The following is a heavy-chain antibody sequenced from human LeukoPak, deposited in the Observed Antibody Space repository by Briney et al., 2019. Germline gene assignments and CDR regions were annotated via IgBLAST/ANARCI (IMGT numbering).Heavy chain of an antibody. D-gene: IGHD3-3*01. Sequence: ASVKVSCQGSGYTFTNYGISWVRQPPGQGLDGMGCISACNGNTNYAKKLQGRVTMTTDTSTSTAYMELRSLRSDDTAVEYCARAPSITIFGVVDYWGQGTLVTVSS. CDR1: GYTFTNYG. J-gene: IGHJ4*02. CDR2: ISACNGNT. CDR3: ARAPSITIFGVVDY. V-gene: IGHV1-18*01.